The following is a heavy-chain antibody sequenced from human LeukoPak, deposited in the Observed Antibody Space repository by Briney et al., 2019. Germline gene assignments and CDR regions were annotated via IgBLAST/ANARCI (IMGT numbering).Heavy chain of an antibody. CDR3: ARFMRTYYYGSGSYRDAFDI. CDR1: GFTFSSYG. Sequence: PGGSLRLSCAASGFTFSSYGMSWVRQAPGKGLEWVSAISGSGGSTYYADSVKGRFTISRDNSKNTLYLQMNSLRAEDTAVYYCARFMRTYYYGSGSYRDAFDIWGQGTMVTVSS. V-gene: IGHV3-23*01. D-gene: IGHD3-10*01. J-gene: IGHJ3*02. CDR2: ISGSGGST.